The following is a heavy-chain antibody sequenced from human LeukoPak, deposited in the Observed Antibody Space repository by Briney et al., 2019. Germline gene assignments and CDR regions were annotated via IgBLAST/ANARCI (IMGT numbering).Heavy chain of an antibody. Sequence: GASVTVSFKASGYTFITYGINWVRQAPGQGREWMGWISPYDGSTNFAQNLQGRVTMTTDTITSTAFMELRSLRFEDTALYYCARDKAPRYTYGLGHWGQGTLVTVSS. CDR1: GYTFITYG. D-gene: IGHD5-18*01. CDR2: ISPYDGST. CDR3: ARDKAPRYTYGLGH. V-gene: IGHV1-18*01. J-gene: IGHJ4*02.